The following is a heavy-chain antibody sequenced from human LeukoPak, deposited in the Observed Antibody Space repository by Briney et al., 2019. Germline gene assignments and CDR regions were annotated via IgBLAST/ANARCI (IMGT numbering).Heavy chain of an antibody. V-gene: IGHV4-39*07. CDR1: GASISSDDYF. CDR3: ARTRGRVSKTDFDS. CDR2: IYYSGNT. D-gene: IGHD5/OR15-5a*01. Sequence: SETLSLTCTVSGASISSDDYFWGWIRQPPGKGLEWIATIYYSGNTYYNPSLSSRVTISADSSKNQFSLRLGSVTAADAAVYFCARTRGRVSKTDFDSWGQGTLVTVSS. J-gene: IGHJ4*02.